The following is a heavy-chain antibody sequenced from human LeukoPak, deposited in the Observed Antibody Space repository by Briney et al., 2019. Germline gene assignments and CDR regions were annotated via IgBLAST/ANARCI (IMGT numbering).Heavy chain of an antibody. CDR1: GFTFTSYS. CDR2: ISGGGGST. V-gene: IGHV3-23*01. J-gene: IGHJ4*02. Sequence: GGSLRLSCAASGFTFTSYSMNWVRQAPGKGLEWVSTISGGGGSTYYADSVKGRFTISRDNSKNTLYLQVNSLRAEDTAVYYCARDPYSNYGFFDYWGQGTLVTVSS. CDR3: ARDPYSNYGFFDY. D-gene: IGHD4-11*01.